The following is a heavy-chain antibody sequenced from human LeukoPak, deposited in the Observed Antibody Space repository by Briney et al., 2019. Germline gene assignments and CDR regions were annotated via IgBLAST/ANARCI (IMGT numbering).Heavy chain of an antibody. Sequence: SETLSLTCTVSGGSISSYYWSWIRQPAGKGLEWIGRIYTSGSTNYNPSLKSRVTMSVDTSKNQFSLKLSPVTAADTAVYYCARSYSGSSYFDYWAREPWSPSPQ. J-gene: IGHJ4*02. V-gene: IGHV4-4*07. CDR2: IYTSGST. D-gene: IGHD1-26*01. CDR1: GGSISSYY. CDR3: ARSYSGSSYFDY.